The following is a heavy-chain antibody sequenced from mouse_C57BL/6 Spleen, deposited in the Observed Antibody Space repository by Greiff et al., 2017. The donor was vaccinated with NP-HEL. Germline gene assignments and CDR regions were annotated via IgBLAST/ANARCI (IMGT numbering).Heavy chain of an antibody. CDR1: GFTFSDYG. CDR2: ISSGSSTI. CDR3: ARRLFDY. V-gene: IGHV5-17*01. Sequence: EVKLMESGGGLVKPGGSLKLSCAASGFTFSDYGMHWVRQAPEKGLEWVAYISSGSSTIYYADTVKGRFTISRDHAKNTLFLQMTSLRSEDTAMYYCARRLFDYWGQGTTLTVSS. D-gene: IGHD1-2*01. J-gene: IGHJ2*01.